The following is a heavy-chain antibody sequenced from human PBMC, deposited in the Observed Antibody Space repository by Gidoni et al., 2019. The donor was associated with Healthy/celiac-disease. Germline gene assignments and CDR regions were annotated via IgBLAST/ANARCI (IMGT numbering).Heavy chain of an antibody. CDR3: AKVITLRFLDRGDAFDI. V-gene: IGHV3-30*18. CDR1: GFTFSSYG. D-gene: IGHD3-3*01. CDR2: ISYDGSNK. Sequence: QVQLVESGGGVVQPGRSLRLSCAASGFTFSSYGMHWVRQASGKGLEWVAVISYDGSNKYYADSVKGRFTISRDNSKNTLHLQMNSLRAEDTAVYYCAKVITLRFLDRGDAFDIWGQGTMVTVSS. J-gene: IGHJ3*02.